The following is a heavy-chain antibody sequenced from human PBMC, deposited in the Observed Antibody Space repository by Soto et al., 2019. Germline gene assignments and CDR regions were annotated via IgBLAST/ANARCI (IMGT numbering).Heavy chain of an antibody. CDR2: IIPIFGTP. Sequence: QVQLVQSGAEVKKPGSSVKVSCKASGGTFSSYAISWVRQAPGQGLEWMGGIIPIFGTPNYAQKFQGRVTITADESTSTAYMELSSLRSEDTAVYYCASSHIVVVTAIGYFDYWGQGTLVTVSS. CDR1: GGTFSSYA. D-gene: IGHD2-21*02. CDR3: ASSHIVVVTAIGYFDY. J-gene: IGHJ4*02. V-gene: IGHV1-69*01.